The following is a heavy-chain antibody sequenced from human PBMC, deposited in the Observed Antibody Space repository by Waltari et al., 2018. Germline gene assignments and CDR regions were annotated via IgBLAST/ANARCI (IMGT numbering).Heavy chain of an antibody. V-gene: IGHV3-23*01. D-gene: IGHD3-3*01. CDR3: AKRLLEPQVGAFDV. J-gene: IGHJ3*01. CDR2: ISGGGQTT. Sequence: EVQLLQSGGGLVLPGRSLRRSCAASGFTFSSYSRSWFRQAPGKGLEWVSAISGGGQTTLYADSVKGRFSISRDNSKNTLSLQVSSLRAEDSAVYYCAKRLLEPQVGAFDVWGQGTMVTVSS. CDR1: GFTFSSYS.